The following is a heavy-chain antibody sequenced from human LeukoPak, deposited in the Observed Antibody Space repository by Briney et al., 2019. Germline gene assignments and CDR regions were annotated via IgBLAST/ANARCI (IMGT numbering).Heavy chain of an antibody. Sequence: GGSLRLSCAASGFTFSSYSMNWVRQAPGKGLEWVPSINSSSSYIYYADSVKGRFTISRDNAKNSLYLQMNSLRAEDTAVYYCARVERYFDWLSGSFDYWGQGTLVTVSS. V-gene: IGHV3-21*01. CDR2: INSSSSYI. CDR1: GFTFSSYS. J-gene: IGHJ4*02. D-gene: IGHD3-9*01. CDR3: ARVERYFDWLSGSFDY.